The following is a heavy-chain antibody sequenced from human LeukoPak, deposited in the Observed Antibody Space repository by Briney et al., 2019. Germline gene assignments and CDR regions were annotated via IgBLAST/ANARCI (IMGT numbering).Heavy chain of an antibody. D-gene: IGHD5-18*01. CDR3: ARGRGYNYGYSDY. Sequence: PGGSLRLSCAASGFTFNRYAMNWVRQAPGKGLEWVAFIWYDGSNKYYADSVKGRFTISRDNSKNTLYLQVNSLRAEDTAVYYCARGRGYNYGYSDYWGQGTLDTVSS. CDR2: IWYDGSNK. V-gene: IGHV3-33*01. J-gene: IGHJ4*02. CDR1: GFTFNRYA.